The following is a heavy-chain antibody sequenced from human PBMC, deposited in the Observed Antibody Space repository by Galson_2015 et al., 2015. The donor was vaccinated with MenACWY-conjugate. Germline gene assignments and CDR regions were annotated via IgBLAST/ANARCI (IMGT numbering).Heavy chain of an antibody. CDR1: GGSINSRSYH. D-gene: IGHD2-2*01. CDR2: IYYRGNT. J-gene: IGHJ3*01. V-gene: IGHV4-39*01. CDR3: ARAPTPYCSSTSCFNKYAFDV. Sequence: SETLSLTCTVSGGSINSRSYHWGWIRQPPGKGLEWIGIIYYRGNTYYNPSLESRVTISVDTPNNQFSLMLSSVTAADTALYYCARAPTPYCSSTSCFNKYAFDVWGQGTMVTVSS.